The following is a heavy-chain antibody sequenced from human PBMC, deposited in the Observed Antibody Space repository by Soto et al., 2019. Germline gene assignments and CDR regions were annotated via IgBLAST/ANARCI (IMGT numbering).Heavy chain of an antibody. J-gene: IGHJ4*02. V-gene: IGHV4-30-2*01. CDR1: GGSISSGGYS. CDR2: IYHSGST. CDR3: ARSYGDYVHFDY. D-gene: IGHD4-17*01. Sequence: SETLSLTCAVSGGSISSGGYSWSWIRQPPGKGLEWIGYIYHSGSTYYNPSLKSRVTISVDRSKNQSSLKLSSVTAADTAVYYCARSYGDYVHFDYWGQGTLVTVSS.